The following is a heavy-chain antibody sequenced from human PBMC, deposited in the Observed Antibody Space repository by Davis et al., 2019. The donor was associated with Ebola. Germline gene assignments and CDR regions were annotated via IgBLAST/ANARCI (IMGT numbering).Heavy chain of an antibody. D-gene: IGHD5-18*01. CDR1: GYTFTSYY. V-gene: IGHV1-46*03. Sequence: AASVKVSCKASGYTFTSYYMHWVRQAPGQGLEWMGIINPSGGSTSYAQKFQGRVTMTRDASTSTVYMELSSLRSEDTAVYYCATGQWRLWLIYWGQGTLVTVSS. CDR3: ATGQWRLWLIY. CDR2: INPSGGST. J-gene: IGHJ4*02.